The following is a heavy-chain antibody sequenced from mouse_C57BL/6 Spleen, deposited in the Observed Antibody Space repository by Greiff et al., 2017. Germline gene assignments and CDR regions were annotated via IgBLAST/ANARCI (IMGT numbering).Heavy chain of an antibody. Sequence: QVQLQQPGAELVMPGASVKLSCKASGYTFTSYWMHWVKQRPGQGLEWIGEIDPSDSYTNYNQKFKGKSTLTVDKSSSTAYMQLSSLTSEDSAVYYCARPVARFSYAMDYWGQGTSGTVSS. V-gene: IGHV1-69*01. D-gene: IGHD1-1*01. CDR3: ARPVARFSYAMDY. J-gene: IGHJ4*01. CDR1: GYTFTSYW. CDR2: IDPSDSYT.